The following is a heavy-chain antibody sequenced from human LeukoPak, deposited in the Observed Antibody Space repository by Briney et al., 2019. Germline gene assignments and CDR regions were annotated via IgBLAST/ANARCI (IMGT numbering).Heavy chain of an antibody. CDR3: ATVSMVRGFSDY. V-gene: IGHV1-8*01. D-gene: IGHD3-10*01. Sequence: ASVKVSCKASGYTFTNYDIIWVRQATGQGLEWMGWMNPNSGNTGYSQKFQGRVTMTRDTSMNTAYMELSSLRSEDTAVYYCATVSMVRGFSDYWGQGTLVTVSS. CDR2: MNPNSGNT. J-gene: IGHJ4*02. CDR1: GYTFTNYD.